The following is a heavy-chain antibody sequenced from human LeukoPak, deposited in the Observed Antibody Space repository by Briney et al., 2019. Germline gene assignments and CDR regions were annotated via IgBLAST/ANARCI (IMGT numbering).Heavy chain of an antibody. CDR1: GFTVSSNY. Sequence: SGGSLRLSCAASGFTVSSNYMSWVRQAPGKGLEWVSVTYSGGSTYYADSVKGRFTISRDNSKNTLYLQMNSLRAEDTAVYYCAREKRGYSYGSYFDYWGQGTLVTVSS. V-gene: IGHV3-53*01. D-gene: IGHD5-18*01. CDR3: AREKRGYSYGSYFDY. J-gene: IGHJ4*02. CDR2: TYSGGST.